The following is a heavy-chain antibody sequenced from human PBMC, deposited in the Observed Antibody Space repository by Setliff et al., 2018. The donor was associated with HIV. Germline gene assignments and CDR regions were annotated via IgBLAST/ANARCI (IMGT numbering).Heavy chain of an antibody. D-gene: IGHD3-10*01. CDR2: IIPILDIT. V-gene: IGHV1-69*10. CDR1: GGTSNTYA. CDR3: AGPRGDEAFDV. J-gene: IGHJ3*01. Sequence: RASVKVSCKASGGTSNTYAINWVRQAPGQGLEWVGQIIPILDITTYAQKFQGRVTITADESTSTMYMELSSLRSDDTAVYYCAGPRGDEAFDVWGQGTMVTVSS.